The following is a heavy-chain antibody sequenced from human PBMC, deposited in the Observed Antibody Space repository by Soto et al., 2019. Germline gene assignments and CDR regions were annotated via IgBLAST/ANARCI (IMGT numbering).Heavy chain of an antibody. CDR1: GGIFSTYA. CDR2: ISPIFGTP. V-gene: IGHV1-69*01. Sequence: QVQLVQSGAEVKKPGSSVKVSCKASGGIFSTYAISWLRRAPGQGLEWMGGISPIFGTPNYAQRFQGRVTITADETTSTAYMELSRLRSEDTAVYYCARDRDDYGSGNYYNRIDFWGQGPRVTVSS. J-gene: IGHJ4*02. D-gene: IGHD3-10*01. CDR3: ARDRDDYGSGNYYNRIDF.